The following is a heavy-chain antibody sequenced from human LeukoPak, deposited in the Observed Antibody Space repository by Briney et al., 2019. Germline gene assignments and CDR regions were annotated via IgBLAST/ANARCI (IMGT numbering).Heavy chain of an antibody. D-gene: IGHD3-3*01. CDR1: KFTFSHYG. CDR2: ISSDGSIK. CDR3: VKEYHSRGFGAYFDY. V-gene: IGHV3-30*18. J-gene: IGHJ4*02. Sequence: RGSLRLSCTASKFTFSHYGMQWVRQAPGKGLEWVAVISSDGSIKVYADSAKGRFTLSRDNSINTVDLQMNSLRAEDTAVYYCVKEYHSRGFGAYFDYWGQGTLVTVSS.